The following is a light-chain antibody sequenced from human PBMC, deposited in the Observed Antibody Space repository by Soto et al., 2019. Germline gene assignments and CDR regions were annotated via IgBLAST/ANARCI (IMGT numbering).Light chain of an antibody. J-gene: IGKJ2*01. V-gene: IGKV3-20*01. CDR1: QSVSSSY. CDR3: LQYGSSPYT. CDR2: GAS. Sequence: EIVLTQSPGTLSLSPGERATLSCRASQSVSSSYLAGYQQKPGQAPRLLIYGASSRANGIPDRSSGSGFGTAFTLTTSRLHPENSLVYFCLQYGSSPYTFGQGTKLEIK.